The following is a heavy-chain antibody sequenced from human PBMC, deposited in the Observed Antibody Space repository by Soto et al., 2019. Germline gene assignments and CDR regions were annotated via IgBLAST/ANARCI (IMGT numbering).Heavy chain of an antibody. J-gene: IGHJ4*02. CDR2: VSGSNRNI. D-gene: IGHD3-16*01. V-gene: IGHV1-18*01. Sequence: QVQLVQSGAEVKKPGASVKVSCKASGYIFPGYGINWVRQAPGQGLEWMGYVSGSNRNINYARRLQGRVTMTTDTSTSTAYMELTSLTSDDTAVYYCARGGIIIPDYWGQGTLVTVSS. CDR3: ARGGIIIPDY. CDR1: GYIFPGYG.